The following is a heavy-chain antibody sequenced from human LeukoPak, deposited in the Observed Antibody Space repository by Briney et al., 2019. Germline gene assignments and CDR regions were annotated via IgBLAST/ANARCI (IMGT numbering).Heavy chain of an antibody. CDR3: ARGGIAVAGDYFDY. J-gene: IGHJ4*02. D-gene: IGHD6-19*01. CDR2: IIPIFGTA. Sequence: GASVKVSCKASVGTFSSYAISWVRQAPGQGLEWMGGIIPIFGTANYAQKFQGRVTITTDESTSTAYMELSSLRSEDTAVYYCARGGIAVAGDYFDYWGQGTLVTVSS. V-gene: IGHV1-69*05. CDR1: VGTFSSYA.